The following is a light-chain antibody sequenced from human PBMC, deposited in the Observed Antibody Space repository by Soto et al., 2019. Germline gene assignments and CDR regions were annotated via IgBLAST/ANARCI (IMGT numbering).Light chain of an antibody. CDR3: QVWDSTSDHPRV. V-gene: IGLV3-21*02. CDR2: DDN. J-gene: IGLJ2*01. Sequence: SYELTQPPSVSVAPGQTARISCGGTTIGSKSVHWYQHKPGQAPVLVVFDDNDRPSGIPERFSGSNSGNTATLTISRVEAGDEADYFCQVWDSTSDHPRVFGGGTKVTVL. CDR1: TIGSKS.